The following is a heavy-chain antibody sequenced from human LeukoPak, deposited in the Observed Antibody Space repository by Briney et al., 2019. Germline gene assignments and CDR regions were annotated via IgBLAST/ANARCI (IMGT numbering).Heavy chain of an antibody. CDR3: VGPDSQFDC. Sequence: GGSLRLSCSASGFTFSSYWMSWVRQAPGKGLEWVANIKQDGSEKYYVDSVKGRFTISRDNAKNSLYLQMNNLRAEDTAVYYCVGPDSQFDCWGQGTLVTVSS. D-gene: IGHD3-10*01. CDR1: GFTFSSYW. J-gene: IGHJ4*02. CDR2: IKQDGSEK. V-gene: IGHV3-7*01.